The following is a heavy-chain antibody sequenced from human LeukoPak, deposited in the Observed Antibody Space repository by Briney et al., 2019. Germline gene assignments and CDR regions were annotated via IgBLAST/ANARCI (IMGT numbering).Heavy chain of an antibody. CDR1: GYSISSGYY. Sequence: PSETLSLTCAVSGYSISSGYYWGWIRQPPGQGLEGIGSIYHSGSTYYNPSLKSRVTISGDTSRNQFSLKLSSVTAADTAVYYCASRSSYFDYWGQGTLVTVSS. V-gene: IGHV4-38-2*01. CDR2: IYHSGST. CDR3: ASRSSYFDY. J-gene: IGHJ4*02.